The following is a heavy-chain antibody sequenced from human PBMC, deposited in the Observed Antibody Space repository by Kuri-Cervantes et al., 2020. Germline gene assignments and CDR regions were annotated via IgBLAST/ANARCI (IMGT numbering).Heavy chain of an antibody. CDR3: ARQHPYYYDSSGYYRGDWFDP. V-gene: IGHV4-39*01. CDR2: IYYSGST. Sequence: SETLSLTCTVSGGSISSSSYYWGWIRQPPGKGLEWIGSIYYSGSTYYNPSLKSRVTISVDTSKNQFSLKLSSVTAADTAVYYCARQHPYYYDSSGYYRGDWFDPWGQGTLVTVFS. D-gene: IGHD3-22*01. J-gene: IGHJ5*02. CDR1: GGSISSSSYY.